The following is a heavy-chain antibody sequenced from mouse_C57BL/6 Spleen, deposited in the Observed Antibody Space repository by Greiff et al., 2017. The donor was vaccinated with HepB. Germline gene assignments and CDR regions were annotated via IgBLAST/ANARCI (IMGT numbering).Heavy chain of an antibody. J-gene: IGHJ3*01. CDR1: GFNIKDDY. CDR2: IDPENGDT. V-gene: IGHV14-4*01. Sequence: EVKLQQSGAELVRPGASVKLSCTASGFNIKDDYMHWVKQRPEQGLEWIGWIDPENGDTEYASKFQGKATITADTSSNTAYLQLSSLTSEDTAVYYCTPLTEPWYAYWGQGTLVTVSA. D-gene: IGHD4-1*01. CDR3: TPLTEPWYAY.